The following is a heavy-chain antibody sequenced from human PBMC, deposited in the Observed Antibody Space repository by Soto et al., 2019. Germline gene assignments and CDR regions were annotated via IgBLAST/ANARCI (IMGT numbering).Heavy chain of an antibody. CDR1: GGSISSSSYY. CDR3: ARQSSGWYNWFDP. J-gene: IGHJ5*02. V-gene: IGHV4-39*01. CDR2: IYYSGSI. D-gene: IGHD6-19*01. Sequence: QLQLQESGPGLVKPSETLSLTCSVSGGSISSSSYYWGWIRQPPGKGLEWIGSIYYSGSIYYNPSPKIRVTISVDTSKNQFSLKLSSVTAAETAVYSCARQSSGWYNWFDPWGQGTLVTVSS.